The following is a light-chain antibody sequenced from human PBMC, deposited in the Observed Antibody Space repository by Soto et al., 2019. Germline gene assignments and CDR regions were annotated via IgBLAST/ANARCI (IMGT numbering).Light chain of an antibody. CDR2: AAS. J-gene: IGKJ5*01. CDR1: QGINNW. V-gene: IGKV1D-12*01. CDR3: QQANSFPLT. Sequence: IHLAPYSSSVAASLGKKINNTCLAVQGINNWLAWDQQKPGKATKLLIYAASSLQSGVPSRFSGSGSGTDFTLTISSLQPEDFATYYCQQANSFPLTFGQGTRLEI.